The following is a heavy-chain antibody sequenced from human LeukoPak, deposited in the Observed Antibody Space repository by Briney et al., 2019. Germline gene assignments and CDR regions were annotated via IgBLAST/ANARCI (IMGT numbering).Heavy chain of an antibody. Sequence: GGSLRLSCAASGFTFSNYAMSWVRQAPGKGLEWVSGISGSGDNTYYADSVKGRFTISRDNSKNTLYVQVNSLGTEDTAAYYCAKGSYYDSSGSFYFDYWGQGTLVTVSS. V-gene: IGHV3-23*01. D-gene: IGHD3-22*01. J-gene: IGHJ4*02. CDR3: AKGSYYDSSGSFYFDY. CDR2: ISGSGDNT. CDR1: GFTFSNYA.